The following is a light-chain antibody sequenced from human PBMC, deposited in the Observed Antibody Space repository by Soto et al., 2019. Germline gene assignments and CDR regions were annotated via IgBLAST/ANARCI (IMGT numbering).Light chain of an antibody. CDR3: SSFTSCTTYV. V-gene: IGLV2-14*01. CDR1: SSDIGGYDS. CDR2: GVS. Sequence: QSALTQPASVSGSPGQSITISCTGTSSDIGGYDSVSWYQQHPGKAPKLIIYGVSDRSSGLSNRFSGSKSGNTASLTISALQAEDEADYYCSSFTSCTTYVFGSGTKVTVL. J-gene: IGLJ1*01.